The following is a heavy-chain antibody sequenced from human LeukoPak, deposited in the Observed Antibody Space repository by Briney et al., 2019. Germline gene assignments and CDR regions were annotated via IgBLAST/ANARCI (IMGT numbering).Heavy chain of an antibody. D-gene: IGHD3-10*01. Sequence: GGSLRLSCAASGLTVSSNYMSWVRQAPGKGLEWVSAISGSGGSTYYADSVKGRFTISRDNSKNTLYLQMNSLRAEDTAVYYCAKGTGTFDYWGQGTLVTVSS. CDR3: AKGTGTFDY. J-gene: IGHJ4*02. CDR2: ISGSGGST. V-gene: IGHV3-23*01. CDR1: GLTVSSNY.